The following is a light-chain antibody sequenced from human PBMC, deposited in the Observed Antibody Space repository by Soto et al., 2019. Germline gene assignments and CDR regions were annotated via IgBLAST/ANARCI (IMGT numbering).Light chain of an antibody. V-gene: IGKV3-20*01. J-gene: IGKJ1*01. CDR2: SAS. CDR3: QYYGSSPWT. Sequence: EIVLTQSPGTLSLAPGERATLSCRASQSFNPYYLAWYQQKPVQAPRLLIYSASSRATGIPDRFSGSGSGTDFTLNISRLEPEDFVVYYCQYYGSSPWTFAQEPKVE. CDR1: QSFNPYY.